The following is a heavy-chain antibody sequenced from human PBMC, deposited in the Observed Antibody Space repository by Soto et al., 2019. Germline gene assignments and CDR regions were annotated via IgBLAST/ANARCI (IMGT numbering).Heavy chain of an antibody. D-gene: IGHD6-13*01. Sequence: TLRRTCRVSGVTISSDAYYWSWIRQRPGKGLEWSGNMYHRWSTYYSPSLKSRVDISLDTSKNQFFLRLSSVTAADTAVYYCERSCFSGSRWSKYDYWGQGTLVAVYS. CDR1: GVTISSDAYY. V-gene: IGHV4-31*03. CDR3: ERSCFSGSRWSKYDY. J-gene: IGHJ4*02. CDR2: MYHRWST.